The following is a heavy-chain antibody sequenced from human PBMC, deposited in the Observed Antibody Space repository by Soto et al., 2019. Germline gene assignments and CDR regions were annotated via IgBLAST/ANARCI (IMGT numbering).Heavy chain of an antibody. J-gene: IGHJ5*02. CDR1: GGSISSSGYC. CDR3: ARAAHYSSPFRWFDP. Sequence: PSETLSLTWTVSGGSISSSGYCWGWIRQTPGKGLEGIGCMYYSGNTNYNPSLKRRVTISVDTSKNQFSLKLSSVTAADTAVYYCARAAHYSSPFRWFDPWGQGTLVTVSS. V-gene: IGHV4-39*07. D-gene: IGHD6-13*01. CDR2: MYYSGNT.